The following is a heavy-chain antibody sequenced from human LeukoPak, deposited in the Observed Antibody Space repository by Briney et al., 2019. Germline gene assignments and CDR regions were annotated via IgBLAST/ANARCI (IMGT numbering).Heavy chain of an antibody. CDR1: GFTFSSYS. V-gene: IGHV3-21*01. Sequence: GGSLRLSCAASGFTFSSYSMNWVRQAPGKGLEWVSSISGTSTYIYYADSVKGRFTISRDNTKNSLYLQMNSLRAEDTAVYYCARVRDITGRNWFDPWGQGTLVTVSS. CDR2: ISGTSTYI. D-gene: IGHD1-20*01. CDR3: ARVRDITGRNWFDP. J-gene: IGHJ5*02.